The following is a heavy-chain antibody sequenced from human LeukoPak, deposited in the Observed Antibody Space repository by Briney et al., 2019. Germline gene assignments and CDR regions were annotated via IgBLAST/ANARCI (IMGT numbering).Heavy chain of an antibody. D-gene: IGHD3-10*01. CDR2: IYHSGST. CDR1: GGSISSSNW. J-gene: IGHJ4*02. V-gene: IGHV4-4*02. Sequence: SETLSLTCAVSGGSISSSNWWSWVRQPPGKGLEWIGEIYHSGSTNYNPSLKSRVTISVGKSKNQFSLKLSSVTAADTAVYYCARGAMVRGVKFDYWGQGTLVTASS. CDR3: ARGAMVRGVKFDY.